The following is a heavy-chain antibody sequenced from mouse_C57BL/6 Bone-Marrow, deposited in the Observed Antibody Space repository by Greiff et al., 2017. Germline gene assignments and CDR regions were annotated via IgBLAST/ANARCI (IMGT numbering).Heavy chain of an antibody. Sequence: VQLQQPGAELVKPGASVKLSCKASGYTFTSYWMHWVKQRPGQGLEWIGMIHPNSGSTNYNEKFKSKATLTVDKSSSTAYMQLSSLTSEDSAVYYCASDGFYGSSFFDYWGQGTTLTVSS. J-gene: IGHJ2*01. D-gene: IGHD1-1*01. V-gene: IGHV1-64*01. CDR1: GYTFTSYW. CDR3: ASDGFYGSSFFDY. CDR2: IHPNSGST.